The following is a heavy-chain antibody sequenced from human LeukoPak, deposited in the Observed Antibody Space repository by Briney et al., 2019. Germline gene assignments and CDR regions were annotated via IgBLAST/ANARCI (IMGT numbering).Heavy chain of an antibody. CDR1: GFTVSSNY. J-gene: IGHJ5*02. Sequence: GGSLRLSCAASGFTVSSNYMSWVRQAPGKGLEWVSVIYSGGSTYYADSVKGRFTISRDNSKNTLYLQMNSLRAEDTAVYYCAREYYDILTGSNWFDPWGQGTLVTVSS. V-gene: IGHV3-66*01. D-gene: IGHD3-9*01. CDR3: AREYYDILTGSNWFDP. CDR2: IYSGGST.